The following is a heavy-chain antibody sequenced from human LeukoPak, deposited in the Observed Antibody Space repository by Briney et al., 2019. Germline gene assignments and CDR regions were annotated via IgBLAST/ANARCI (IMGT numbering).Heavy chain of an antibody. CDR3: AKGGIGPHRFDP. D-gene: IGHD3-10*01. CDR2: IYYSGST. CDR1: GGSISSYY. Sequence: SETLSLTCTVSGGSISSYYWSWIRQPPGKGLEWIGYIYYSGSTNYNPSLKSRVTISVDTSKNQFSLKLSSVTAADTAVYYCAKGGIGPHRFDPWGQGTLVTVSS. J-gene: IGHJ5*02. V-gene: IGHV4-59*08.